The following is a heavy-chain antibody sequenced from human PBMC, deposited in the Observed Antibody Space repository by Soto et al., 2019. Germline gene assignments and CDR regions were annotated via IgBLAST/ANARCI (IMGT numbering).Heavy chain of an antibody. CDR1: GFAFDQYW. D-gene: IGHD1-1*01. V-gene: IGHV3-74*01. J-gene: IGHJ5*02. CDR3: TRGHRPSSTGTGDL. Sequence: GGSLRLSCVASGFAFDQYWMHWVRQAAGKGLEWVSRISDDGARIDYADFVKGRFTIARDNAKNTLFLQMRSLRGEDTAVYYCTRGHRPSSTGTGDLWGRGALVTVSS. CDR2: ISDDGARI.